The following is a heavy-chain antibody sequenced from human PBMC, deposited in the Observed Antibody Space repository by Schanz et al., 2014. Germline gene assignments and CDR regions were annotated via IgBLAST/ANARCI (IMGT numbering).Heavy chain of an antibody. CDR3: ARIGGSVFDY. CDR2: MNESHSTI. J-gene: IGHJ4*02. Sequence: EVQLAESGGGLVQPGGSLRLSCAASEFTFSTDAMGWVRQARGKGLEWVSAMNESHSTIYYADSVKGRFTISRDNSKNSLYLQMNSLRAEDTAVYYCARIGGSVFDYWAQGTLVNGSS. V-gene: IGHV3-23*04. CDR1: EFTFSTDA. D-gene: IGHD3-10*01.